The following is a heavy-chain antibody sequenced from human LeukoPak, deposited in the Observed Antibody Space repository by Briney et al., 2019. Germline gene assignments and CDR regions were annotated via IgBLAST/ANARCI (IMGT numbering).Heavy chain of an antibody. D-gene: IGHD3-9*01. Sequence: ASVKVSCMASGYTFTSDGISWVRQAPGQGLEWMGWISAYNGNTNYAQKLQGRVTMTTDTSTSTAYMELRSLRSDDTAVYYCAREHIILRYFDWSNDYYYMDVWGKGTTVTISS. CDR1: GYTFTSDG. V-gene: IGHV1-18*01. CDR2: ISAYNGNT. J-gene: IGHJ6*03. CDR3: AREHIILRYFDWSNDYYYMDV.